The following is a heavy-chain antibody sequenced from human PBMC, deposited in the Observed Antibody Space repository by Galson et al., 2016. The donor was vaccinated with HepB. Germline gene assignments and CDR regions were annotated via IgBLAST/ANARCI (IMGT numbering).Heavy chain of an antibody. J-gene: IGHJ6*02. CDR1: GFTLGDYA. V-gene: IGHV3-49*03. D-gene: IGHD3-10*01. Sequence: SLRLSCAASGFTLGDYAMSWFRQAPGKGLEWVGFIRSNAYGGTIEYAASVKGRFTISRDDSKNIAYLQMNSLKTEDTAIYYCTRDSTLYYGSPRGGLDVWGQGTTVTVSS. CDR2: IRSNAYGGTI. CDR3: TRDSTLYYGSPRGGLDV.